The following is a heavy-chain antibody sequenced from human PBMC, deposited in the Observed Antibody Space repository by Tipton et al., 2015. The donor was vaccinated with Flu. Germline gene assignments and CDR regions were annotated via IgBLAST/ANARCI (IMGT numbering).Heavy chain of an antibody. D-gene: IGHD3-16*01. Sequence: TLSLTCAVYGGSFSGYYWSWIRQPPGKGLEWIGEINHSGSTNYNPSLKSRVTISVDTSKNQFSLKLSSVTAADTAVYYCARGKPQFWGKWFDPWGQGTLVTVSS. V-gene: IGHV4-34*01. CDR1: GGSFSGYY. CDR3: ARGKPQFWGKWFDP. CDR2: INHSGST. J-gene: IGHJ5*02.